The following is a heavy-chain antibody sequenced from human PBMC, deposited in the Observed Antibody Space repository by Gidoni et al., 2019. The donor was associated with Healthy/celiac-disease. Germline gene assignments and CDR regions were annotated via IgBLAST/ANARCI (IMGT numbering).Heavy chain of an antibody. D-gene: IGHD7-27*01. CDR3: ARDLGRSTFDY. CDR2: INPSGGST. CDR1: GYTFTSYY. V-gene: IGHV1-46*03. Sequence: QVQLVQSGASVRKPGASVKVSCNASGYTFTSYYMHWVRQAPGQGLEWMGIINPSGGSTSYAQKFQGRVTMTRDTSTRTVYMEQSSLRSEDTAVYYCARDLGRSTFDYWGQGTLVTVSS. J-gene: IGHJ4*02.